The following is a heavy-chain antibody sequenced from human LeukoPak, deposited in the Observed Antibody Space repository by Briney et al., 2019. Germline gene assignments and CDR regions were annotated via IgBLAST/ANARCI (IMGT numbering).Heavy chain of an antibody. D-gene: IGHD5-12*01. Sequence: GGSLRLSCAASGFTASSNYMSWVRQAPGKGLEWVSVIYSGSSADYADSVKGRFTISRDNSKNTLYLQMNSLRAEDTAIYYCARKPLSGGYGGTIDYWGQGTLVTVSS. J-gene: IGHJ4*02. V-gene: IGHV3-53*01. CDR3: ARKPLSGGYGGTIDY. CDR2: IYSGSSA. CDR1: GFTASSNY.